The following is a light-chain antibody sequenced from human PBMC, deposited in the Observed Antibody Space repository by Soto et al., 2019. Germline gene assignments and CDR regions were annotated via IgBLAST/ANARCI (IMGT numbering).Light chain of an antibody. CDR1: QSVSSSY. J-gene: IGKJ3*01. V-gene: IGKV3-20*01. CDR2: AAY. CDR3: QHYGGPFT. Sequence: EIVLTQSPGTLSLSPGESATLSCRASQSVSSSYLAWYQQKPGQAPRLLISAAYTRATGIPGRLSGSGSGTDFTLTIRNLEPEDFAVYYCQHYGGPFTFGPGTKVDIK.